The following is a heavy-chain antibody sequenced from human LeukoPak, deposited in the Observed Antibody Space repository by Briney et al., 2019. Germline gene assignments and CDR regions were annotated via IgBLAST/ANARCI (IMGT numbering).Heavy chain of an antibody. CDR1: GGSISSYH. D-gene: IGHD5-18*01. Sequence: PSETLSLTCTVSGGSISSYHWSWIRQPPGKGLEWIGYIYYSGSTNYNPSLKSRVTISVDTSKNQFSLKLSSVTAADTAVYYCASRASDTAMIDYYYYMDVWGKGTTVTVSS. CDR3: ASRASDTAMIDYYYYMDV. CDR2: IYYSGST. V-gene: IGHV4-59*01. J-gene: IGHJ6*03.